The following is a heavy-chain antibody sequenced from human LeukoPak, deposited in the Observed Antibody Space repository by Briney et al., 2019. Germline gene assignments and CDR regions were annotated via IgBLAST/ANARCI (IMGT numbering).Heavy chain of an antibody. Sequence: ASVRVSCKASGYTFTGYYMHWVRQAPGQGLEWMGWINPNSGGTNYAQKFQGRVTMTRDTSISTAYMELSRLRSDDTAVYYCARVGGSYPYYFDYWGQGTLVTVSS. D-gene: IGHD1-26*01. CDR3: ARVGGSYPYYFDY. CDR1: GYTFTGYY. J-gene: IGHJ4*02. CDR2: INPNSGGT. V-gene: IGHV1-2*02.